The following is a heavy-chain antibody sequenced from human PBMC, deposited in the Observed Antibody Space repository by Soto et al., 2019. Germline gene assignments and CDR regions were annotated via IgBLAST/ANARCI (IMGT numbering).Heavy chain of an antibody. J-gene: IGHJ4*02. CDR2: ISAYNGNT. Sequence: ASVKVSCKASGYTFTSYGISWVRQAPGQGLEWMGWISAYNGNTNYAQKLQGRVTMTTDTSTSTAYMELRSLRSYDSAVYYCAREIDGYTVWLFDYWGQGTLVTVSS. CDR1: GYTFTSYG. CDR3: AREIDGYTVWLFDY. D-gene: IGHD5-12*01. V-gene: IGHV1-18*01.